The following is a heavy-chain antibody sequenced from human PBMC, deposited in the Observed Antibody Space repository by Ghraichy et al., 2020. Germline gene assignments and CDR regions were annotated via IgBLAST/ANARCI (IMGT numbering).Heavy chain of an antibody. D-gene: IGHD6-19*01. CDR1: GFTFSSYS. Sequence: GGSLRLSCAASGFTFSSYSMNWVRQAPGKGLEWVSSISSSSSYIYYADLVKGRFTISRDNAKNSLYLQMNSLRAEDTAVYYCARSIAVASFDYWGQGTLVTVSS. CDR2: ISSSSSYI. CDR3: ARSIAVASFDY. J-gene: IGHJ4*02. V-gene: IGHV3-21*01.